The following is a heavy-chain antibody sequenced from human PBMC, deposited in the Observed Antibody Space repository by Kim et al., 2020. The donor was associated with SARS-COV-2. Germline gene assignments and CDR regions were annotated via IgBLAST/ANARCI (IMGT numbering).Heavy chain of an antibody. V-gene: IGHV3-30-3*01. CDR1: GFTFRTYA. J-gene: IGHJ4*02. CDR2: ISSDGNVQ. Sequence: GGSLRLSCEASGFTFRTYAMHWVRQAPGKGLEWVTVISSDGNVQFYIDSVEGRFTISRDNSRNTLYLHMTSLRTEDTAIYYCATEPTLRHYFDYWGPGTLVTVSS. CDR3: ATEPTLRHYFDY.